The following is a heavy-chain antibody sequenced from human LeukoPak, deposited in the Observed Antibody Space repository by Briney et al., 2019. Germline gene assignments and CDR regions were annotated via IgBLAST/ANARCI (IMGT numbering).Heavy chain of an antibody. Sequence: ASVRVSCKASGYTFTSYDINWVRQATGQGLEWMGWMNPNSGNTGYAQKFPGRVTMTRNSSIATAYMELSSLRSEDKAVYYCARRHGRCSDGSCYYPDYWGQGTLVTVSS. V-gene: IGHV1-8*01. CDR1: GYTFTSYD. J-gene: IGHJ4*02. D-gene: IGHD2-15*01. CDR3: ARRHGRCSDGSCYYPDY. CDR2: MNPNSGNT.